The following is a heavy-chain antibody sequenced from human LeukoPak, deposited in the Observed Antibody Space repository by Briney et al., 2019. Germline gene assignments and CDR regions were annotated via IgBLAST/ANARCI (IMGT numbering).Heavy chain of an antibody. V-gene: IGHV3-66*01. CDR1: GFTVSSNY. CDR3: ARDNRYAFDI. J-gene: IGHJ3*02. CDR2: IYSGGST. Sequence: GGSLRLSCAATGFTVSSNYMSWVRQAPGKGLEWVSVIYSGGSTYYADSVKGRFTISRDNSKNTLYLQMNSLRAEDTAVYYCARDNRYAFDIWGQGTMVTVSS.